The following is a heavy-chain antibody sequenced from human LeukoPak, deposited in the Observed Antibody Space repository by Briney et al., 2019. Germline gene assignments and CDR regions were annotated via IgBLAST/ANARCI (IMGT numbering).Heavy chain of an antibody. CDR3: ARGLGDDILTGYPDY. J-gene: IGHJ4*02. CDR2: IYYSGST. Sequence: PSETLSLTCTVSGGSISSYYWSWIRQPPGKGLEGIGYIYYSGSTNYNPSLKSRVTISVDTSKNQFSLKLSSVTAADTAVYYCARGLGDDILTGYPDYWGQGTLVTVSS. D-gene: IGHD3-9*01. V-gene: IGHV4-59*01. CDR1: GGSISSYY.